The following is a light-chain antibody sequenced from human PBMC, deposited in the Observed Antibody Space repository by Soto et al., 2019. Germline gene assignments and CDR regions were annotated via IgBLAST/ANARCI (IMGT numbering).Light chain of an antibody. CDR1: QSIGTS. J-gene: IGKJ3*01. CDR3: QQSYTAPFT. V-gene: IGKV1-39*01. CDR2: SAS. Sequence: DFQMTQSPSSLSASVGDRVSITCRASQSIGTSLNWYQQKPGKAPKLLIYSASTLQGGGPSRFSGSGSGTDFTLTISSLQPVDFATYYCQQSYTAPFTFGPGTKVDVK.